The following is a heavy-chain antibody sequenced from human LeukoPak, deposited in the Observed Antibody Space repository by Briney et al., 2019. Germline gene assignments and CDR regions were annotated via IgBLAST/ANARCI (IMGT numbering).Heavy chain of an antibody. V-gene: IGHV3-33*01. Sequence: GGSLRLSCAASGFTFSSYGMHWVRQAPGKGLEWVAVIWYDGSNKYYADSVKGRFTISRDNSKNTPYLQMNSLRAEDTAVYYCARVPIEIVVVPAAMYYYYYGMDVWGQGTTVTVSS. J-gene: IGHJ6*02. CDR3: ARVPIEIVVVPAAMYYYYYGMDV. D-gene: IGHD2-2*01. CDR1: GFTFSSYG. CDR2: IWYDGSNK.